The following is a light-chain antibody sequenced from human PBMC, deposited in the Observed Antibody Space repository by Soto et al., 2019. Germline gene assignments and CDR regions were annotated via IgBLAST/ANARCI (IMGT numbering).Light chain of an antibody. Sequence: QSVLTQPPSVSGAPGQRVTISCTGSSSNIGAGYDVHWYQQLPGTAPKLLIYGNSNRPSGVPDRFSGSKSGTSASLAITVLQAEDEADYYCQSYDRSLSGSVFGGGTKLTVL. V-gene: IGLV1-40*01. J-gene: IGLJ3*02. CDR2: GNS. CDR3: QSYDRSLSGSV. CDR1: SSNIGAGYD.